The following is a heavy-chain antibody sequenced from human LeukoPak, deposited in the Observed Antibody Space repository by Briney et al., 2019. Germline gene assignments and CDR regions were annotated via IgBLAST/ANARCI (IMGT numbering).Heavy chain of an antibody. Sequence: GASVKVSCKASGYTFTYCSLHWLQQAPGQGLERMRWITLYNGNTNYAEKFQGRVTITRDMSLRTAYIELSSLRSEDSAVYYWARRQQQLVPRSVYWGQGTLVTVSS. V-gene: IGHV1-68*01. CDR2: ITLYNGNT. D-gene: IGHD6-13*01. J-gene: IGHJ4*02. CDR3: ARRQQQLVPRSVY. CDR1: GYTFTYCS.